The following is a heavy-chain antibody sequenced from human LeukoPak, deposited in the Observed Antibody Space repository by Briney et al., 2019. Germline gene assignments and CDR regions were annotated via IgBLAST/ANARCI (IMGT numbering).Heavy chain of an antibody. J-gene: IGHJ4*02. CDR3: AKEGSSSWYPTIDY. CDR2: ISGSGGST. Sequence: GGSLRLSCAASGFTFSSYAMSWVRQAPGKGLEWVSAISGSGGSTYYADSVKGRFTISRDNSKNTLYLQMNSLRAVDTAVYYCAKEGSSSWYPTIDYWGQGTLVTVSS. D-gene: IGHD6-13*01. V-gene: IGHV3-23*01. CDR1: GFTFSSYA.